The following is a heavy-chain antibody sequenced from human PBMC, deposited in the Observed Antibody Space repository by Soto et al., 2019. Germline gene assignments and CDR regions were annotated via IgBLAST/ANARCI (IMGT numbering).Heavy chain of an antibody. CDR3: AREEVVVAATGIDY. J-gene: IGHJ4*02. Sequence: ASVKVSCKASGYTFTSYGISWGRQAPGQGLEWMGWISAYNGNTNEAQKLQGRVTMTTDTSTSTAYMELRSLRSDDTAVFYWAREEVVVAATGIDYWGQGTLGTVSS. CDR2: ISAYNGNT. CDR1: GYTFTSYG. D-gene: IGHD2-15*01. V-gene: IGHV1-18*01.